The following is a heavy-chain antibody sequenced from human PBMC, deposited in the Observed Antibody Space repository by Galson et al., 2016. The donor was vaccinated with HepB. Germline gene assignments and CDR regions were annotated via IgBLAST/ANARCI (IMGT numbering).Heavy chain of an antibody. CDR3: ARPARGYCSGGTCPHPGYFDL. Sequence: QSGAEVKKPGESLRISCKGSGYRFTNYWINWVRQMPGKGLELMGIIYSGDSETKYNPSFQGQVTISVDKSTSTAYLQWNSLKASDTAMYYCARPARGYCSGGTCPHPGYFDLWGRGTLVTVSS. D-gene: IGHD2-15*01. J-gene: IGHJ2*01. V-gene: IGHV5-51*01. CDR2: IYSGDSET. CDR1: GYRFTNYW.